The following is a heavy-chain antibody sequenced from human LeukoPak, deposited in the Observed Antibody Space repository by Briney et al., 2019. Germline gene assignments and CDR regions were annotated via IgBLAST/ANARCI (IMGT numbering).Heavy chain of an antibody. CDR2: IYPGDSET. J-gene: IGHJ4*02. CDR1: GYRFTNYW. CDR3: ARRRDLYSGSYYPFDY. V-gene: IGHV5-51*01. D-gene: IGHD1-26*01. Sequence: GESLKISCKGSGYRFTNYWIGWVRQMPGKGLEWMGIIYPGDSETRYSPSFQGQVTISADKSISAAYLQWSSLKASDTAMYYCARRRDLYSGSYYPFDYWGQGTLVTVSS.